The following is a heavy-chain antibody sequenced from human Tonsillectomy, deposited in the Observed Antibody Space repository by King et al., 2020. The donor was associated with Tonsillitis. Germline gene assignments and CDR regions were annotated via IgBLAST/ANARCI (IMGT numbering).Heavy chain of an antibody. CDR2: IYHSGST. Sequence: MQLQESGPGLVKPXETLSLXCTVSNGSMSGXXWSWIRQPPGKGXEWIGYIYHSGSTNYNPSXXSXVTXSLXTSKXQXSXXLWCVAPPDSAVXYCPRQXXXXXXGXXXXXXXXXAXXXXXXVXXLAPCXXXXSESTAALGCLVKXYF. D-gene: IGHD6-25*01. CDR1: NGSMSGXX. CDR3: PRQXXXXXXGXXXXXXXXXAXXXXXXVXXLAPCXXXXSESTAALGCLVKXYF. J-gene: IGHJ1*01. V-gene: IGHV4-59*08.